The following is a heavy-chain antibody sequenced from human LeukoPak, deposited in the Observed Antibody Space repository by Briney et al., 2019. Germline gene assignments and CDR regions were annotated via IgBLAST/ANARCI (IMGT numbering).Heavy chain of an antibody. CDR1: GFTVSSNY. J-gene: IGHJ2*01. Sequence: GGSLRLSCAASGFTVSSNYMSWVRQAPGEGLAWVSIIYTSGSTYYADSVKGRFTISRDSSKNTLYLHMNSLRVEDTAVYYCTREREYCSGGSRYPNWYFGLWGRGTLVTVSS. CDR2: IYTSGST. D-gene: IGHD2-15*01. CDR3: TREREYCSGGSRYPNWYFGL. V-gene: IGHV3-53*01.